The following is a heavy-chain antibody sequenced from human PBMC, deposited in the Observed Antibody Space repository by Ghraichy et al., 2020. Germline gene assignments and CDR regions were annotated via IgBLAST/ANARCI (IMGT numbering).Heavy chain of an antibody. CDR3: ARDPYHVPMY. J-gene: IGHJ4*02. CDR1: GFTFSSYE. D-gene: IGHD2-2*01. Sequence: GGSLRLSCAVSGFTFSSYEMMWIRQAPGKGLEWISYISSTGTTIYYADSVRGRFVISRDNAKNSLYLHMNSLRADDTAVYYCARDPYHVPMYWGKGCLVAVSS. V-gene: IGHV3-48*03. CDR2: ISSTGTTI.